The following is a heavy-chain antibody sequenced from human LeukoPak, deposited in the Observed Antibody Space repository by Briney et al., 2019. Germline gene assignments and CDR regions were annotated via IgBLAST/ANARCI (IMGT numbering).Heavy chain of an antibody. Sequence: GGSLRLSCAASGFTFSSYAMSWVRQAPGKGLEWISSISSSSSYIYYADSVKGRFTISRDNAKNSLYLQMNSLRAEDTAVYYCARDTRDYGGDYWGQGTLVTVSS. CDR1: GFTFSSYA. J-gene: IGHJ4*02. CDR3: ARDTRDYGGDY. CDR2: ISSSSSYI. D-gene: IGHD4-17*01. V-gene: IGHV3-21*01.